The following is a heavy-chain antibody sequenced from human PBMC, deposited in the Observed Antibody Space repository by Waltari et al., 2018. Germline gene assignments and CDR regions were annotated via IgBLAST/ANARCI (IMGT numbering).Heavy chain of an antibody. V-gene: IGHV3-23*04. CDR1: GFTFGRSA. CDR2: MRGGGGST. J-gene: IGHJ6*02. CDR3: AKTLSDPSVGGLDV. Sequence: EVQLVESGGGLVQPGGSLRLSCEASGFTFGRSAMTWVRQVPGKVLEWLSAMRGGGGSTYYADSVQGRFIISRDPSKNTLFLQLNSLRVEDTAVYFCAKTLSDPSVGGLDVWGQGTPVTVSS. D-gene: IGHD1-26*01.